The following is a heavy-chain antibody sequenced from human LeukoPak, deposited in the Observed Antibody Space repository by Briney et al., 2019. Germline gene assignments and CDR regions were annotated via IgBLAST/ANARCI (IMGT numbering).Heavy chain of an antibody. D-gene: IGHD5-18*01. CDR2: IYSGGST. J-gene: IGHJ4*02. V-gene: IGHV4-59*08. Sequence: SETLSLTCIVSGGSISSYYWSWIRQPPGKGLEWIGYIYSGGSTDYNPSLKSRATISLDTSNHQSSLRLTSVTAADTAVYYCARHVGIHLWSLYFDYWGQGSLVTVSS. CDR1: GGSISSYY. CDR3: ARHVGIHLWSLYFDY.